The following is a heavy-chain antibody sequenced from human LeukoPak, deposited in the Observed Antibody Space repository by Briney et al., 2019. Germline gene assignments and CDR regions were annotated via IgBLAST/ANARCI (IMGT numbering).Heavy chain of an antibody. CDR1: GFTFDDYG. J-gene: IGHJ6*03. CDR2: INWNGGST. D-gene: IGHD3-16*01. Sequence: PGGSLRLSCAASGFTFDDYGMSWVRQAPGKGLEWVSGINWNGGSTGYADSVKGRFTISRDNAKNSLYLQMNSLRAEDTALYYCARDPPTSHLRYYYYYMDVWGKGTTVTVSS. CDR3: ARDPPTSHLRYYYYYMDV. V-gene: IGHV3-20*04.